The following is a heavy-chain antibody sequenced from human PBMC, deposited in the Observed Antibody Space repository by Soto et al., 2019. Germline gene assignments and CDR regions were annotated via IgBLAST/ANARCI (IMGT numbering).Heavy chain of an antibody. V-gene: IGHV5-10-1*01. J-gene: IGHJ6*02. Sequence: PGESLKISCKGSEYSFTSYWISWVREMRGKGLEWMGRIDPSDSYTNYSPSFQGHVTISADKSISTAYLQWSSLKASDTAMYYCLGDSSSSFGSGYGMDVWGQGTTVTVSS. CDR3: LGDSSSSFGSGYGMDV. CDR2: IDPSDSYT. D-gene: IGHD6-6*01. CDR1: EYSFTSYW.